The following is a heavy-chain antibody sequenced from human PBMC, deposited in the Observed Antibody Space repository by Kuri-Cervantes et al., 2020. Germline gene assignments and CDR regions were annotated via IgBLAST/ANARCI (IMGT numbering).Heavy chain of an antibody. D-gene: IGHD4-23*01. CDR3: ARTYGGNSGDAFDI. Sequence: SEILSLTCTVSGGSISSSSYYWDWIRQPPGKGLEWIGSIYYSGSTYYNPSLKSRVTISVDTSKNQFSLKLSSVTAADTAVYYCARTYGGNSGDAFDIWGQGTMVTVSS. CDR1: GGSISSSSYY. CDR2: IYYSGST. V-gene: IGHV4-39*01. J-gene: IGHJ3*02.